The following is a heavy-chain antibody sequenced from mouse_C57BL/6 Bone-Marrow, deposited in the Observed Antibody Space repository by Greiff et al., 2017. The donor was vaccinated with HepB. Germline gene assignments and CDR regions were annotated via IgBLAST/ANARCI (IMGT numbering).Heavy chain of an antibody. Sequence: VQLKQPGAELVMPGASVKLSCKASGYTFTSYWMHWVKQRPGQGLEWIGEIDPSDSYTNYNQKFKGKSTLTVDKSSSTAYMQLSSLTSEDSAVYYCARDYGNPFDYWGQGTTLTVSS. V-gene: IGHV1-69*01. CDR1: GYTFTSYW. J-gene: IGHJ2*01. CDR3: ARDYGNPFDY. D-gene: IGHD1-1*01. CDR2: IDPSDSYT.